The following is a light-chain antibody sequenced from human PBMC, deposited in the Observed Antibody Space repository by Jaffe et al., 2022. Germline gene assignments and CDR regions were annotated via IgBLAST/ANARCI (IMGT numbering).Light chain of an antibody. CDR1: QSVSSN. CDR3: QQYNNWPLGT. Sequence: EIVMTQSPATLSVSPGERATLSCRASQSVSSNLAWYQQKPGQAPRLLIYGASTRATGIPARFSGSGSGTEFTLTISSLQSEDFAVYYCQQYNNWPLGTFGGGTKVEIK. J-gene: IGKJ4*01. CDR2: GAS. V-gene: IGKV3-15*01.